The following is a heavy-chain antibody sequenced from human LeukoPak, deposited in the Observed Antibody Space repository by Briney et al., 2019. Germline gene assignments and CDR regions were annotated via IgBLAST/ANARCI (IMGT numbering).Heavy chain of an antibody. J-gene: IGHJ6*02. CDR1: GYTFTSYG. CDR2: ISAYNGNT. D-gene: IGHD2-2*01. V-gene: IGHV1-18*01. Sequence: ASVKVSCKASGYTFTSYGISWVRQAPGQGLEWMGWISAYNGNTKYAQKLQGRVTMTTDTSTSTAYMELSSLRSDDTAVYYGAKDSVVPADRTYYGMDVWGQGTTVTVSS. CDR3: AKDSVVPADRTYYGMDV.